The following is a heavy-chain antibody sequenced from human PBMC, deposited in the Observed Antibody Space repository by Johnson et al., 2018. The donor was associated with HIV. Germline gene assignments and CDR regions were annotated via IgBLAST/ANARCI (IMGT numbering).Heavy chain of an antibody. Sequence: EVQLVESGGGLVQPGGSLRLSCAVSGFTFSSYAMSWVRQAPGKGLEWVSGVTWNSVRIGCVDSVKGRFTISRDNAKNSLYLQMNVLLCKRARFSSIAAGFCPASSVLELGDNVRGLLGLRWAMWG. D-gene: IGHD6-13*01. V-gene: IGHV3-9*01. CDR3: AAGFCPASSVLELGDNVRGLLGLRWAM. CDR1: GFTFSSYA. J-gene: IGHJ1*01. CDR2: VTWNSVRI.